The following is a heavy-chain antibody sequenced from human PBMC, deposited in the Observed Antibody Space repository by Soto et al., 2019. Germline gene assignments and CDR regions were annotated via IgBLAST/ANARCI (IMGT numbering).Heavy chain of an antibody. J-gene: IGHJ5*02. V-gene: IGHV3-21*01. Sequence: HAGSLRLSCAASGFTFSSYSMNWVRQAPGKGLEWVSSISSSSSYIYYADSVKGRFTISRDNAKNSLYLQMNSLRAEDTAVYYCARGRRLRLGELSLSSWFDPWGQGTLVTVSS. CDR2: ISSSSSYI. CDR3: ARGRRLRLGELSLSSWFDP. D-gene: IGHD3-16*02. CDR1: GFTFSSYS.